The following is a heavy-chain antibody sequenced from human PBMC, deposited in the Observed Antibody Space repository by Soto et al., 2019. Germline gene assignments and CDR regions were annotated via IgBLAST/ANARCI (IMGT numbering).Heavy chain of an antibody. CDR1: GYSFTSYW. V-gene: IGHV5-10-1*01. CDR2: IDPSDSYT. J-gene: IGHJ6*02. CDR3: ATTRPSVLRFLEWLPNYYYYGMDV. D-gene: IGHD3-3*01. Sequence: GESLKISCKGSGYSFTSYWISWVRQMPGKGLEWMGRIDPSDSYTNYSPSFQGHVTISADKSISTAYLQWSSLKASDTAMYYCATTRPSVLRFLEWLPNYYYYGMDVWGQGTTVTVSS.